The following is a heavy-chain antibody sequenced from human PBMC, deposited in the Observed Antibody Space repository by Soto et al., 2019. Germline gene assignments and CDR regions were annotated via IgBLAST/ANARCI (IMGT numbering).Heavy chain of an antibody. D-gene: IGHD6-13*01. CDR1: GFTFSSNW. V-gene: IGHV3-7*03. J-gene: IGHJ4*02. CDR2: IKEDGSEK. CDR3: ARVGYSEDYFGY. Sequence: GGSLRLSCVASGFTFSSNWMSWVRQAPGKGLEWVANIKEDGSEKYYVDSVKGRFTISRDNAKNSLYLQMNILRAEDTAVYYCARVGYSEDYFGYWGQGTPVTVSS.